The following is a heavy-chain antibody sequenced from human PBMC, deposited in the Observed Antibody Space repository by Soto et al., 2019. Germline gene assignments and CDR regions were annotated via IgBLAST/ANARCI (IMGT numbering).Heavy chain of an antibody. CDR2: INPNSGGT. J-gene: IGHJ6*02. CDR1: GYTFTGYY. D-gene: IGHD3-9*01. V-gene: IGHV1-2*02. CDR3: ASNYNILTGSYYYGLDV. Sequence: ASVKVSCKASGYTFTGYYMHWVRQAPGQGLEWMGWINPNSGGTNYAQKFQGRVSITADESTSTAYMELSSLRSEDSAVYYCASNYNILTGSYYYGLDVWGQGTTVTVSS.